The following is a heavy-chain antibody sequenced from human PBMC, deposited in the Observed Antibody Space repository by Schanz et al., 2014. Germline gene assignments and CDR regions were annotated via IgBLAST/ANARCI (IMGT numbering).Heavy chain of an antibody. CDR3: ARALKGKVAIFGVNAAQNYYYMDV. D-gene: IGHD3-3*01. CDR1: GYTFTSYG. J-gene: IGHJ6*03. Sequence: QVQVVQSGAELKKPGASVKVSCKASGYTFTSYGINWVRQATGQGLEWMGWMNPKTGNTDHAQKFHGRVSMTWYTSTSTAYLDLSRLRSDDTGVYYCARALKGKVAIFGVNAAQNYYYMDVWGKGTTVTVSS. V-gene: IGHV1-8*02. CDR2: MNPKTGNT.